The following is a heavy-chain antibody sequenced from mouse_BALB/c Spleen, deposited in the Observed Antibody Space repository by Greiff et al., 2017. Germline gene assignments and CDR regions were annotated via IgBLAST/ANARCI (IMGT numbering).Heavy chain of an antibody. CDR1: GYAFTNYL. Sequence: VMLVESGAELVRPGTSVKVSCKASGYAFTNYLIEWVKQRPGQGLEWIGVINPGSGGTNYNEKFKGKATLTADKSSSTAYMQLSSLTSDDSAVYFCARMGYYAMDYWGQGTSVTVSS. J-gene: IGHJ4*01. CDR3: ARMGYYAMDY. V-gene: IGHV1-54*01. CDR2: INPGSGGT.